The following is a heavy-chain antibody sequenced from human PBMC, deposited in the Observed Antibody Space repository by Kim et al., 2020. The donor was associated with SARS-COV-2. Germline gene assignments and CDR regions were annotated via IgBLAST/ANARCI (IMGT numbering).Heavy chain of an antibody. D-gene: IGHD2-2*01. V-gene: IGHV4-34*01. CDR1: GGSFSGYY. CDR3: ARGLEAAPPENHIVVVPAPTPRGPYYGMDV. J-gene: IGHJ6*02. Sequence: SETLSLTCAVYGGSFSGYYWSWIRQPPGKGLEWIGEINHSGSTNYNPSLKSRVTISVDTSKNQFSLKLSSVTAADTAVYYCARGLEAAPPENHIVVVPAPTPRGPYYGMDVWGQGTTVTVSS. CDR2: INHSGST.